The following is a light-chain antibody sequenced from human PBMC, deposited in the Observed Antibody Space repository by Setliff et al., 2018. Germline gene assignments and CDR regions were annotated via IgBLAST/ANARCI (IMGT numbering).Light chain of an antibody. Sequence: QSALTQPAAVSGSPGQSIAISCTGSNSDVGGYDYVSWYQQHPNRAPKLLIYEVTKRPSGVSDRFSGSKSGNTASLTISGLQPEDEADYYCSSNTNSDTLFVFGGGTK. CDR1: NSDVGGYDY. CDR3: SSNTNSDTLFV. V-gene: IGLV2-14*01. J-gene: IGLJ2*01. CDR2: EVT.